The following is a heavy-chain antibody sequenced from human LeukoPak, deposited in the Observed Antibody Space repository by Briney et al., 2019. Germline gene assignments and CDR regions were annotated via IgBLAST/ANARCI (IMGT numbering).Heavy chain of an antibody. J-gene: IGHJ6*02. Sequence: GGSLRLSCAASGFTFSSYAMHWVRQAPGKGLEWVAVISYDGSNKYYADSVKGRFTISRDNSKNTLYLQMNSLRAEDTAVYYCARAFSGYCSSTSCYYYYGMDVWGQGTTVTVSS. CDR1: GFTFSSYA. CDR3: ARAFSGYCSSTSCYYYYGMDV. D-gene: IGHD2-2*01. V-gene: IGHV3-30-3*01. CDR2: ISYDGSNK.